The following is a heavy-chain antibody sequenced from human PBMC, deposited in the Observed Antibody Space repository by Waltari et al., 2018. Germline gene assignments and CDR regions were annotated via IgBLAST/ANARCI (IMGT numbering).Heavy chain of an antibody. CDR1: GGSFSGYY. V-gene: IGHV4-34*01. Sequence: QVQLQQWGAGLLKPSETLSLTCAVYGGSFSGYYWGWIRQPPGKGLEWIGEINHSGSTNYNPSLKSRVTISVDTSKNQFSLKLSSVTAADTAVYYCARGRSGSSFDYWGQGTLVTVSS. J-gene: IGHJ4*02. CDR2: INHSGST. CDR3: ARGRSGSSFDY. D-gene: IGHD1-26*01.